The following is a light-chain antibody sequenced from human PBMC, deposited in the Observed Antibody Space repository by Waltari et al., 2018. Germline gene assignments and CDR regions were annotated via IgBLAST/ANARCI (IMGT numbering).Light chain of an antibody. Sequence: QSVLTQPPSASGTPGQRVTISCSGSRSNIGSNYVYWYQQLPGTAPKLLIYRNKPGPSRVPCPIPGPKSGTSASLAISGLRSEDEADYYCAAWDDSLSGRVFGGGTKLTVL. CDR1: RSNIGSNY. V-gene: IGLV1-47*01. J-gene: IGLJ3*02. CDR3: AAWDDSLSGRV. CDR2: RNK.